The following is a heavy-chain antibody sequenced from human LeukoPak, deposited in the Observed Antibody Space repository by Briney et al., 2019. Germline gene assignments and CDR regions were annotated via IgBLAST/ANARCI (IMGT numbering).Heavy chain of an antibody. J-gene: IGHJ3*02. CDR1: GYTFTTYD. CDR2: MNPNSGNT. V-gene: IGHV1-8*01. Sequence: ASVKVSCKASGYTFTTYDINWVRQATGQGLEWMGWMNPNSGNTGYAQKFQGRVTMTRNTSISTAYMELSSLRSEDTAVYYCAKARRLGSDWDKDAFDIWGQGTMVTVSS. D-gene: IGHD6-19*01. CDR3: AKARRLGSDWDKDAFDI.